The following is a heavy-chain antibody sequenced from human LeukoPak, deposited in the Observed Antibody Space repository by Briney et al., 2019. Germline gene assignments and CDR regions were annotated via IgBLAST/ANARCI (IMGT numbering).Heavy chain of an antibody. D-gene: IGHD5-18*01. CDR1: GGSISSYY. V-gene: IGHV4-59*01. J-gene: IGHJ4*02. CDR2: IYYSGST. CDR3: ARSGLWGYFDY. Sequence: KPSETLSLTCTVPGGSISSYYWSWIRQTPGKGLEWIGYIYYSGSTNYNPSLKSRVTISVDTSKNQFSLKLSSVTAADTAVYYCARSGLWGYFDYWGQGTLVTVSS.